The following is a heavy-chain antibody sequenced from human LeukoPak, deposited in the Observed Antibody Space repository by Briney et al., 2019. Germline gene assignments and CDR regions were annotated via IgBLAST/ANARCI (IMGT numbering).Heavy chain of an antibody. CDR3: ARSSYYDFWSGPVGYFDY. CDR2: IYYSGST. Sequence: SETLSLTCTVSGGSITSNSYYWGWIRQPPGKGLEWIGSIYYSGSTYYNPSLKSRVTISVNTSKNQFSLKLSSVTAADTAVYYCARSSYYDFWSGPVGYFDYWGQGTLVTVSS. J-gene: IGHJ4*02. V-gene: IGHV4-39*07. D-gene: IGHD3-3*01. CDR1: GGSITSNSYY.